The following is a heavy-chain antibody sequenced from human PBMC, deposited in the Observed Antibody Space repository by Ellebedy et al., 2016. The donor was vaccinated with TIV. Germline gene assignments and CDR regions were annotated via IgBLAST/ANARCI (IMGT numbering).Heavy chain of an antibody. Sequence: GESLKISXAASGFSFSSYWMHWVRQAPGKGLVWVSLIKSDGSSTNYADSVKGRFTISRDNAKNTLYLQMNSLRAEDTAVYYCARDGGSYPGDYWGQGTLVTVSS. CDR2: IKSDGSST. CDR3: ARDGGSYPGDY. V-gene: IGHV3-74*01. CDR1: GFSFSSYW. J-gene: IGHJ4*02. D-gene: IGHD1-26*01.